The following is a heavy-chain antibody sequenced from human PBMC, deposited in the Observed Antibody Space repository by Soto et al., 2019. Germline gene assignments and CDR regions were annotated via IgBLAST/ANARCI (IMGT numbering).Heavy chain of an antibody. CDR1: GATFSSYA. CDR2: ISPFFVTP. D-gene: IGHD3-22*01. J-gene: IGHJ4*02. CDR3: ARDKGAYYSNLVY. Sequence: QVLLVQSGAEVKKPGSSVKVSCKLSGATFSSYAMSWLRQAPGHGLEWIGGISPFFVTPNYALTFQGRVTITADTSTATAYMELSGLRSYDTSLYYCARDKGAYYSNLVYWGQGTLVTVSS. V-gene: IGHV1-69*06.